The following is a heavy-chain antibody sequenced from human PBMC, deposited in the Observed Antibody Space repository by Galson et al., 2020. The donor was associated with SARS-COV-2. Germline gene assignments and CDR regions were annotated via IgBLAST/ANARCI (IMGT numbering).Heavy chain of an antibody. CDR3: ARGRIDYYDSSGYPYGMDV. CDR2: IYYSGST. D-gene: IGHD3-22*01. Sequence: SETLSLTCTVSGGSISSGDYYWSWIRQPPGKGLEWIGYIYYSGSTYYNPSLKSRVTISVDTSKNQFSLKLSSVTAADTAVYYCARGRIDYYDSSGYPYGMDVWGQGTLVTVSS. J-gene: IGHJ6*02. CDR1: GGSISSGDYY. V-gene: IGHV4-30-4*01.